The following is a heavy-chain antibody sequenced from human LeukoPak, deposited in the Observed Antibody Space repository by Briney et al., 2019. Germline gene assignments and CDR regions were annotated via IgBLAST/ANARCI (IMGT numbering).Heavy chain of an antibody. J-gene: IGHJ4*02. CDR2: IIPTLGIA. CDR3: ARAIAAAGPTFDY. CDR1: GGTFSSYA. V-gene: IGHV1-69*04. D-gene: IGHD6-13*01. Sequence: SVKVSCKASGGTFSSYAISWVRQAPGQGLEWMGRIIPTLGIANYAQKFQGRVTITADKSTSTAYMELSSLRSEDTAVYYCARAIAAAGPTFDYWGQGTLVTVSS.